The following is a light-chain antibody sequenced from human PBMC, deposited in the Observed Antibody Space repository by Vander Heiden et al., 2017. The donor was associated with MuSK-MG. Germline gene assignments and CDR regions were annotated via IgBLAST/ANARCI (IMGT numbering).Light chain of an antibody. J-gene: IGKJ2*01. Sequence: DIQMTQSPSSVSASVGDRVTITCRASQDIRNWLAWYQQRPSGPPKLLISAASNLQRGVPSRFSGSGSGTEFTLTISSRQPEDFATYYCQQVNIFPHTFGQGTEMEIK. V-gene: IGKV1-12*01. CDR3: QQVNIFPHT. CDR2: AAS. CDR1: QDIRNW.